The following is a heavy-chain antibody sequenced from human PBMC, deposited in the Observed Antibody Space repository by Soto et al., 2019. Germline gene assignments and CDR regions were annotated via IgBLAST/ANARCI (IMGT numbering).Heavy chain of an antibody. V-gene: IGHV3-49*01. CDR2: IRSKAYGGTT. CDR3: TRVRRVAARYMDV. CDR1: GFTFGDYA. D-gene: IGHD6-6*01. J-gene: IGHJ6*03. Sequence: PGGSLRLSCTASGFTFGDYAMSWFRQAPGKGLEWVGFIRSKAYGGTTEYTASVKGRFTISRDDSKSIAYLQMNSLKTEDTAVYYCTRVRRVAARYMDVWGKGTTVTVSS.